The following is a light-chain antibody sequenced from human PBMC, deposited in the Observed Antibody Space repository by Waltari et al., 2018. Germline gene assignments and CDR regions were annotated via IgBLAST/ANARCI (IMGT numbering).Light chain of an antibody. Sequence: QSALTQPAPVSGSPGQSITIPCTGTSSAVGAYDYVSWYQQHPGKAPKLIIYDVTNRPSGVSIRFSGSKSGNTASLTISGLQSEDEADYYCNSHTSVSTLVFGTGTTVTVI. V-gene: IGLV2-14*03. CDR3: NSHTSVSTLV. CDR2: DVT. CDR1: SSAVGAYDY. J-gene: IGLJ1*01.